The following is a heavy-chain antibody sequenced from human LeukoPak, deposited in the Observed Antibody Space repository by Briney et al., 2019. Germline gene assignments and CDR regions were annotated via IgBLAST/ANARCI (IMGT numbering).Heavy chain of an antibody. CDR2: IFPSSDEI. D-gene: IGHD5-18*01. Sequence: GGSLRLSCAASGFTFSDFPMIWVRQAPGKGLEWVSSIFPSSDEIHYADSVKGRFTISRDNSRSTLSLQMDSLGAEDTATYYCATYRQIQVPFEFWGQGTLVTVSS. CDR3: ATYRQIQVPFEF. V-gene: IGHV3-23*01. CDR1: GFTFSDFP. J-gene: IGHJ4*02.